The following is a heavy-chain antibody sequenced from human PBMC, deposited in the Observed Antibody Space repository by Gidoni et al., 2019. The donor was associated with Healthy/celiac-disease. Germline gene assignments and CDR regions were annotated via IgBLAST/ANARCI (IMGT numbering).Heavy chain of an antibody. V-gene: IGHV3-23*01. J-gene: IGHJ4*02. Sequence: EVQLLESGGGLVQPGGSLRLSCAASGFTFSSYAMSWVRQAPGKGLEWVSAISGRGGSTYYADSVKGRFTISRDNSKNTLYLQMNSLRAEDTAVYYCANIIAVAGPFDYWGQGTLVTVSS. D-gene: IGHD6-19*01. CDR3: ANIIAVAGPFDY. CDR1: GFTFSSYA. CDR2: ISGRGGST.